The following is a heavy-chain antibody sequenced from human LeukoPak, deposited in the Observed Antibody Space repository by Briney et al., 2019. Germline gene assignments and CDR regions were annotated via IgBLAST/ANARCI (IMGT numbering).Heavy chain of an antibody. D-gene: IGHD3-10*02. V-gene: IGHV3-21*01. J-gene: IGHJ6*04. Sequence: GGSLRLSCAASGFTFNSYTLNWVRQAPGKGLEWVSSIDSSSSYIYYADSVKGRFTISRDNAKNSLYLQMNSLRAEDTAVYYCAELGITMIGGVWGKGTTVTISS. CDR1: GFTFNSYT. CDR3: AELGITMIGGV. CDR2: IDSSSSYI.